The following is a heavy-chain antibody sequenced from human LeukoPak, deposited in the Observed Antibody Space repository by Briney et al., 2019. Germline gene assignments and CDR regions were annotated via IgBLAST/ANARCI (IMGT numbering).Heavy chain of an antibody. D-gene: IGHD1-1*01. CDR2: IYTGGNT. CDR1: GFTISNYY. V-gene: IGHV3-53*04. J-gene: IGHJ4*02. Sequence: GGSLRLSCAASGFTISNYYMSWVRQAPGKGLEWVSVIYTGGNTYSTDAVKGRFTISRHNSKNTLYLQMNNLRAEDTAVYYCARGGPATTIDYWGRGTLATVSS. CDR3: ARGGPATTIDY.